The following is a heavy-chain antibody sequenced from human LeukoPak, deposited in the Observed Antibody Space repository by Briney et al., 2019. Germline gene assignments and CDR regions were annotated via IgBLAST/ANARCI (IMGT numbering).Heavy chain of an antibody. CDR3: AREGSMVRGVIRD. CDR2: IIPIFGTA. V-gene: IGHV1-69*13. J-gene: IGHJ4*02. Sequence: SVKVSCKASGGTFSSYAISWVRQAPGQGLEWMGGIIPIFGTANYAQKFQGRVTITADESTSTAYLELSSLRSEDTAVYYCAREGSMVRGVIRDWGQGTLVTVSS. D-gene: IGHD3-10*01. CDR1: GGTFSSYA.